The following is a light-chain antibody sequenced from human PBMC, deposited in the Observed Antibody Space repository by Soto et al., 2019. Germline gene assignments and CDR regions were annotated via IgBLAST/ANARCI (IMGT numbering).Light chain of an antibody. CDR2: DVS. CDR1: SSDVGGYNY. V-gene: IGLV2-14*01. Sequence: QSVLTQPTSVSGSPGQSITISCTGTSSDVGGYNYVSWYQQHPGKAPKLMIYDVSNRPSGVSNRFSGSKSGNTASLTISGPQAEDGDDYSGSYYTSSRTYVLGTGTRVTAL. J-gene: IGLJ1*01. CDR3: SYYTSSRTYV.